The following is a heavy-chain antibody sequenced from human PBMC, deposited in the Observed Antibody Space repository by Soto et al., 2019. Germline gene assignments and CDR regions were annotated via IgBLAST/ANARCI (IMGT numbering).Heavy chain of an antibody. V-gene: IGHV4-59*01. CDR3: ARGGSSLDY. CDR1: GGSISRYY. J-gene: IGHJ4*02. Sequence: KPSETLSLTCTVSGGSISRYYWSWIRQTPGKGLEWIGYIYYSGSTNYNPSLKSRVTISVDTSKNQFSLKLSSVIAADTAVYYCARGGSSLDYWGQGNLVTVSS. CDR2: IYYSGST. D-gene: IGHD6-6*01.